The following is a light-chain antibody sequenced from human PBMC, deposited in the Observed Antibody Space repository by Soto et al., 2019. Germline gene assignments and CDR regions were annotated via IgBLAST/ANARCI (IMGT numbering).Light chain of an antibody. J-gene: IGKJ5*01. Sequence: IVLTQSPATLSVSPGERATLSCRASQNISNYLIWYQQKPGQAPRLLIYDVSNRATDIPARFSGSGSGTDFTLTISSLEPEDFAVYYCHQRSNWPITFGQGTRLEIK. V-gene: IGKV3-11*01. CDR2: DVS. CDR1: QNISNY. CDR3: HQRSNWPIT.